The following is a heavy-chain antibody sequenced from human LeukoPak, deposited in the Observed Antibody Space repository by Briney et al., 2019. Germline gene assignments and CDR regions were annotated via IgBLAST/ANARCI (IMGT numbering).Heavy chain of an antibody. Sequence: ASVKVSCKVSGYTLTELSMHWVRQAPGKGLEWMGGFDPEDGETIYAQKFQGRVTMTEGTSTDTAYMELSSLRSEDTAVYYCATALAYCSSTSCFDTDYWGQGTLVTVSS. V-gene: IGHV1-24*01. D-gene: IGHD2-2*01. CDR3: ATALAYCSSTSCFDTDY. CDR2: FDPEDGET. J-gene: IGHJ4*02. CDR1: GYTLTELS.